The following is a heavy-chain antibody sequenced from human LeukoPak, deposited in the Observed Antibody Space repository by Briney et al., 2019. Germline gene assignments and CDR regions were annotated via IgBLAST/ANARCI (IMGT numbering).Heavy chain of an antibody. Sequence: PSETLSLTCAVYGGSFSGYYWSWIRQPPGKGLEWIGEINHSGSTNYNPSLKSRVTISVDTSKNQFSLKLSSVTAADTAIYYCARNQTKTSSLNLPNYYLHRKDNRGQGTTV. CDR1: GGSFSGYY. CDR2: INHSGST. D-gene: IGHD1-14*01. CDR3: ARNQTKTSSLNLPNYYLHRKDN. V-gene: IGHV4-34*01. J-gene: IGHJ6*02.